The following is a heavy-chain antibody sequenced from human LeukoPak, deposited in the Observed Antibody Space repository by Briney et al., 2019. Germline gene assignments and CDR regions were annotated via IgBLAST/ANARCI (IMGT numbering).Heavy chain of an antibody. Sequence: PSETLSLTCAVSGGSISFYFWSWIRQPPGKGLEWIAYIYNSGSTNYNPSLKSRVTISVDASKNQFSLKLSSVTAADTAVYYCARGGYYDTFDIWGQGTMVTVSS. J-gene: IGHJ3*02. CDR1: GGSISFYF. CDR2: IYNSGST. D-gene: IGHD3-22*01. CDR3: ARGGYYDTFDI. V-gene: IGHV4-59*01.